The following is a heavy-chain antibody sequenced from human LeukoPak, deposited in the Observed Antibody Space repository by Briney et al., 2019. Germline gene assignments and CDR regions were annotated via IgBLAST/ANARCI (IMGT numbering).Heavy chain of an antibody. CDR2: ISGCNGNT. CDR3: ARYPLSYSSNWHYYFDY. J-gene: IGHJ4*02. CDR1: GGTFSSYA. Sequence: ASVKVSCKASGGTFSSYAISWVRQSPGQGLEWMGWISGCNGNTNNAEKVQGRLTMNTQTSTSAAYIELRSLRSDDTAVYYCARYPLSYSSNWHYYFDYWGQGTLLTVSS. D-gene: IGHD6-13*01. V-gene: IGHV1-18*01.